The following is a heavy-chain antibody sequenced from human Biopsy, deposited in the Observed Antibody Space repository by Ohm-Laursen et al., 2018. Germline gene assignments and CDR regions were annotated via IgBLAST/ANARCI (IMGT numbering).Heavy chain of an antibody. CDR2: ISPNSGGT. Sequence: SANVSCKGSGYAVNDYFLHWLRQAPGQGPEWMGGISPNSGGTNYAQKFQGRVTMTTDTSTSTVYLELRRLISDDTAVYYCARDIMNRIAGLVARSDVFDVWGQGTLVTVSS. J-gene: IGHJ3*01. CDR3: ARDIMNRIAGLVARSDVFDV. V-gene: IGHV1-2*02. D-gene: IGHD3-16*01. CDR1: GYAVNDYF.